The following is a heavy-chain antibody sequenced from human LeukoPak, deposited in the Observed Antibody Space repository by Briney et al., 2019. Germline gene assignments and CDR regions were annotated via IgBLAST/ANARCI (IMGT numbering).Heavy chain of an antibody. CDR3: ARDDCSGGSCYTGDAFDI. D-gene: IGHD2-15*01. Sequence: GGSLRLSCTFSGFTFSDYYMSWIRQAPGKGLEWVSYISSSSSTIYYADSVKGRFTISRDNAKNSLYLQMNSLRAEDTAVYYCARDDCSGGSCYTGDAFDIWGQGTMVTVSS. CDR2: ISSSSSTI. CDR1: GFTFSDYY. V-gene: IGHV3-11*04. J-gene: IGHJ3*02.